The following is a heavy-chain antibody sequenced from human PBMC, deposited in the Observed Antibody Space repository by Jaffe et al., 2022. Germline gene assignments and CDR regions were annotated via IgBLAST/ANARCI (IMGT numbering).Heavy chain of an antibody. CDR2: INHSGST. Sequence: QVQLQQWGAGLLKPSETLSLTCAVYGGSFSGYYWSWIRQPPGKGLEWIGEINHSGSTNYNPSLKSRVTISVDTSKNQFSLKLSSVTAADTAVYYCARGLLHLTVAGTYYFDYWGQGTLVTVSS. CDR3: ARGLLHLTVAGTYYFDY. D-gene: IGHD6-19*01. CDR1: GGSFSGYY. V-gene: IGHV4-34*01. J-gene: IGHJ4*02.